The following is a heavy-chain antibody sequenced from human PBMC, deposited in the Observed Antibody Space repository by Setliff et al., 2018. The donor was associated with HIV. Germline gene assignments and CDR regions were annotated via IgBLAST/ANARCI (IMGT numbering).Heavy chain of an antibody. Sequence: SETLSLTCTVSGDSINYKYWSWIRQSPGKGLEWIGYIFYSGSTNYNPSLKSRVTISVDTSENQFSLKLTSVTAAHTAVYYCARGDYGINWYFDLWGRGTLVTVSS. CDR1: GDSINYKY. CDR3: ARGDYGINWYFDL. CDR2: IFYSGST. V-gene: IGHV4-59*01. D-gene: IGHD4-17*01. J-gene: IGHJ2*01.